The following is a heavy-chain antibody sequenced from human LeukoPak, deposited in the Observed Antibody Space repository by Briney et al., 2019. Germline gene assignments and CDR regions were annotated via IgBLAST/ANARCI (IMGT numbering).Heavy chain of an antibody. CDR2: INTGNGNT. CDR3: ARVPLHDASGRYYPH. Sequence: ASVKVACKTSGHTFTNYGMHWVRQAPRQSLEWMGWINTGNGNTKSSQKFQDRVTLTRDTSASTAYMELNSLSSEDTAVYFCARVPLHDASGRYYPHWGQGTLVTVSS. J-gene: IGHJ1*01. D-gene: IGHD1-26*01. V-gene: IGHV1-3*04. CDR1: GHTFTNYG.